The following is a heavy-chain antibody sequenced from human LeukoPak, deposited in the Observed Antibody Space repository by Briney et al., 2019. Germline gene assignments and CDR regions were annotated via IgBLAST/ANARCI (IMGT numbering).Heavy chain of an antibody. J-gene: IGHJ4*02. Sequence: KPSETLSLTCTVSGGSISSYYWSWIWQPPGKGLEWIGHIYYSGDTNYNPSLKSRVTISVEVSKNQFSLKLSSVTAADTAVYYCARGVTTVDYWGQGTLVTVSS. D-gene: IGHD4-17*01. CDR2: IYYSGDT. CDR3: ARGVTTVDY. V-gene: IGHV4-59*01. CDR1: GGSISSYY.